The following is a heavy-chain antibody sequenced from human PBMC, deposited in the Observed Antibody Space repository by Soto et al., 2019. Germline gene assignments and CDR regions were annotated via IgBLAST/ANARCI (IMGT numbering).Heavy chain of an antibody. CDR2: IDTSGSST. CDR3: AKDSWYFDL. D-gene: IGHD6-13*01. J-gene: IGHJ4*02. Sequence: GGSLRLSCEASGFIFTNFWMHWVRQVPGKGLVWVSRIDTSGSSTSYADSVKGRFTISRDNAKNTVSLQMNSLRAEDTGVYYCAKDSWYFDLWSQGTLVTVSS. CDR1: GFIFTNFW. V-gene: IGHV3-74*01.